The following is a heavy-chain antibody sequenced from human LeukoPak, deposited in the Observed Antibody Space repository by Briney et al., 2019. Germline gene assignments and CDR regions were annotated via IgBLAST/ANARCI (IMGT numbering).Heavy chain of an antibody. D-gene: IGHD6-19*01. Sequence: ASVKVSCKAPGYTFTGYYMHWVRQAPGQGLEWMGWINPNSGGTNYAQKFQGRVTMTRDTSISTAYMELSRLRSDDTAVYYCAASKYSSGLSFDYWGQGTLVTVSS. J-gene: IGHJ4*02. CDR1: GYTFTGYY. CDR2: INPNSGGT. CDR3: AASKYSSGLSFDY. V-gene: IGHV1-2*02.